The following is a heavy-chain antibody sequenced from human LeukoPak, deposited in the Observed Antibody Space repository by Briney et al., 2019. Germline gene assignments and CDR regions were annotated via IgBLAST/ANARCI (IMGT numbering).Heavy chain of an antibody. CDR2: ISSSSSYI. J-gene: IGHJ3*02. D-gene: IGHD2-2*01. Sequence: GGSLRLSCAASGFTFSSYAMSWVRQAPGKGLEWVSSISSSSSYIYYADSVKGRFTISRDNAKNSLYLQMNSLRAEDTAVYYCARDCSSTSCSGKAFDIWGQGTMVTVSS. V-gene: IGHV3-21*01. CDR3: ARDCSSTSCSGKAFDI. CDR1: GFTFSSYA.